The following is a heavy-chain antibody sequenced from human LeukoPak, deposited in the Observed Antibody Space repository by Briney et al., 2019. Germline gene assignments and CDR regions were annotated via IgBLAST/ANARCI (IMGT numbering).Heavy chain of an antibody. CDR2: IKEDGSEK. CDR3: ARRRAPVDCSSTSCDD. V-gene: IGHV3-7*03. CDR1: GFTFSSYS. D-gene: IGHD2-2*01. J-gene: IGHJ4*02. Sequence: GGSLRLSCAASGFTFSSYSMNWVRQAPGKGLEWVANIKEDGSEKYYVDSVKGRFTISRDNAKNSLYLEMNSLRAEDTAVYYCARRRAPVDCSSTSCDDWGQGTLVTVSS.